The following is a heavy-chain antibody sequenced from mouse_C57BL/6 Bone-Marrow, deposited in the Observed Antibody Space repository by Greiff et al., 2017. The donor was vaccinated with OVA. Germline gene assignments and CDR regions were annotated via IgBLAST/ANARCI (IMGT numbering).Heavy chain of an antibody. V-gene: IGHV1-82*01. CDR3: ARGRRSDMDY. Sequence: QVQLKESGPELVKPGASVKISCKASGYAFSSSWMNWVKQRPGKGLEWIGRIYPGDGDTNYNGKFKGKATLTADKSSSTAYMQLSSLTSEDSAVYCCARGRRSDMDYWGQGTSVTVSS. CDR2: IYPGDGDT. J-gene: IGHJ4*01. CDR1: GYAFSSSW.